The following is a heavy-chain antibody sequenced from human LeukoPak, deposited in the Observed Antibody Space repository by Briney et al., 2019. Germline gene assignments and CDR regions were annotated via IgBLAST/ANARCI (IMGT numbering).Heavy chain of an antibody. CDR1: GYTFTSYG. V-gene: IGHV1-18*01. Sequence: GASVKVSCKASGYTFTSYGISWVRKAPGPGLEWMGWISAYNGNTNYAQKLQGRVTMTTDTSTSTAYMELRSLRSDDTAVYYCARMDARNIPVDYWGQGTLVTVSS. CDR3: ARMDARNIPVDY. CDR2: ISAYNGNT. J-gene: IGHJ4*02. D-gene: IGHD2/OR15-2a*01.